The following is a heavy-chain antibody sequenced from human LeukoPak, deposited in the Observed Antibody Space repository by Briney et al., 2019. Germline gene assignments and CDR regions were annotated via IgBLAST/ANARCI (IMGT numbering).Heavy chain of an antibody. CDR1: GFTFSSYA. CDR3: AKIPVSYSSGWSNFDY. Sequence: GGSLRLSCAASGFTFSSYAMSWVRQTPRTGLEWVSCIGDNGGNTYYADSVKGRFTISRDNSKNTLFLQMNSLRAEDTAVYYCAKIPVSYSSGWSNFDYWGQGTLVTVSS. J-gene: IGHJ4*02. D-gene: IGHD3-22*01. CDR2: IGDNGGNT. V-gene: IGHV3-23*01.